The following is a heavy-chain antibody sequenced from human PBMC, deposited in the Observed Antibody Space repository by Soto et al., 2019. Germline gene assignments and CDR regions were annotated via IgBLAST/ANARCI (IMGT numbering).Heavy chain of an antibody. Sequence: ASVKVSCKTSGYTFTGYYMHWMRQAPGQGLEWMGWINPNSGGTNYAQKFQGRVTMTRDTSISTAYMELTELRSDDTAVYYCARNSGYNEFWGQGTVVTV. D-gene: IGHD5-12*01. CDR2: INPNSGGT. V-gene: IGHV1-2*02. CDR3: ARNSGYNEF. J-gene: IGHJ4*02. CDR1: GYTFTGYY.